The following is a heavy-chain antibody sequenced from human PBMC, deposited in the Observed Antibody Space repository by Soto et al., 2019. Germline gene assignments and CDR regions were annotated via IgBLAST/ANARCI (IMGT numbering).Heavy chain of an antibody. CDR3: ARLDYGSGSYDY. Sequence: QVQLQESGPGLVKPSETLSLTCTVSGGSISSYYWSWIRQPPGKGLEWIGYIYYSGSTNYNPSLKSRVTISVDTSKNQFSLKLSSVTAADTAVYYCARLDYGSGSYDYWGQGTLVTVSS. CDR2: IYYSGST. D-gene: IGHD3-10*01. CDR1: GGSISSYY. J-gene: IGHJ4*02. V-gene: IGHV4-59*08.